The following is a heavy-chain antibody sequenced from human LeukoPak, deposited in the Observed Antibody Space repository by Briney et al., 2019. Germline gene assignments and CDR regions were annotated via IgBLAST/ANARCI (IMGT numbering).Heavy chain of an antibody. V-gene: IGHV4-34*01. Sequence: SETLSLTCTVSGGAISGYYWSWIRQPPGKGLEWIGEINHSGSTNYNPSLKSRITISVDTSKNQFSLKLSSVTAADTAVYYCARASTHVEMATSNYFDYWGQGTLVTVSS. CDR2: INHSGST. J-gene: IGHJ4*02. CDR3: ARASTHVEMATSNYFDY. D-gene: IGHD5-24*01. CDR1: GGAISGYY.